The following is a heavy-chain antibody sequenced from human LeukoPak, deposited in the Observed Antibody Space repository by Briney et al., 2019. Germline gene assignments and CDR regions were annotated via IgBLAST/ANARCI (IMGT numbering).Heavy chain of an antibody. CDR2: IYSSGTT. CDR1: GFTVSIST. CDR3: ARDEDFPMMNI. D-gene: IGHD3-3*01. Sequence: GGTLRLSCAASGFTVSISTMSWGREGPGKGLEWVSVIYSSGTTYYADSVKGRFTLSRDNSKNTLYLQMNILRAEDTGVYYCARDEDFPMMNIWGQGTRVTASS. V-gene: IGHV3-66*01. J-gene: IGHJ3*02.